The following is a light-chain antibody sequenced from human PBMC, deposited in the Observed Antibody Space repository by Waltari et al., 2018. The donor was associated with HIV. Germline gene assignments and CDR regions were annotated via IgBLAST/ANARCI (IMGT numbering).Light chain of an antibody. CDR3: SSYAGSKNLV. J-gene: IGLJ2*01. CDR1: SSDVGGYNY. V-gene: IGLV2-8*01. Sequence: QSALTQPPSASGSPGQSVTISCTGTSSDVGGYNYVSWYQQHPGKAPKPMIYEVSNRPSGVPDRFSGSKSGNTASLTVSGLQAEDEAEYYCSSYAGSKNLVFGGGTKLTVL. CDR2: EVS.